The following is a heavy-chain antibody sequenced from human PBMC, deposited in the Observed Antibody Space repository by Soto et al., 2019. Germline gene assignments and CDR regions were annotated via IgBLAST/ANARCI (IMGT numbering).Heavy chain of an antibody. J-gene: IGHJ1*01. D-gene: IGHD2-15*01. CDR3: VTGWSEH. V-gene: IGHV3-74*01. CDR2: MNSDGTFI. Sequence: PGGSLRLSCVVSEFTFSSSWMHWVRQGPGKGLVWVSRMNSDGTFINYADFVKGRFITSRDNAKNMMYLQMNSLRAEDTALYYCVTGWSEHWGQGTLVTVSS. CDR1: EFTFSSSW.